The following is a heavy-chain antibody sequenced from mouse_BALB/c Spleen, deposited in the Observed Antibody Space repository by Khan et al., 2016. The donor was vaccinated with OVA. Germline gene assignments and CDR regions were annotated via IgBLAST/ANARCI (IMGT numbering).Heavy chain of an antibody. CDR3: ADHLTGACAY. Sequence: EVELVESGGDLVKPGGSLTLSCAASGFTFSSYSMSWVRQPPDMRLVWVASISSGGDYTYYPDSVKGRFTISRDNAKNTLYLQMSDLKSEDTAMYDCADHLTGACAYGGKGTMVTGFA. CDR2: ISSGGDYT. CDR1: GFTFSSYS. J-gene: IGHJ3*01. D-gene: IGHD4-1*01. V-gene: IGHV5-6*01.